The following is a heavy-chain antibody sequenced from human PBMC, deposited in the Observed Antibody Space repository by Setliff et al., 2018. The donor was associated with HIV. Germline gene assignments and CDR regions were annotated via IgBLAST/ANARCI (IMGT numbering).Heavy chain of an antibody. CDR1: GGSISSYY. J-gene: IGHJ3*02. V-gene: IGHV4-59*01. D-gene: IGHD5-18*01. CDR2: IYYSGST. CDR3: ARDQYTYGYLDAFDI. Sequence: SETLSLTCTVSGGSISSYYWSWIRQPPGKGLEWIGNIYYSGSTNYNPSLKSRVTISVDTSKNQFSLNLSSVTAADTAVYFCARDQYTYGYLDAFDIWGPGTMVTVSS.